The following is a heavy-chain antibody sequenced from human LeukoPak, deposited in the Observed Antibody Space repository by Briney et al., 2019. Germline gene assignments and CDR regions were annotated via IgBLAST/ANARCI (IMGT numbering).Heavy chain of an antibody. Sequence: AAVKCACKASGYTFTSDDMHWVGQAPGQGRGWLGIIKRSSGSTSYAKQFQGRVTMTRDTSTSTVHMELSSLRSDDTAVYYCARMGEQQSFDYWGQGTLVTVSS. CDR3: ARMGEQQSFDY. CDR1: GYTFTSDD. CDR2: IKRSSGST. J-gene: IGHJ4*02. D-gene: IGHD3-16*01. V-gene: IGHV1-46*01.